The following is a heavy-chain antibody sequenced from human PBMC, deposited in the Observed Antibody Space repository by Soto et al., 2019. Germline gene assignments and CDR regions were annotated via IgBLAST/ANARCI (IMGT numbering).Heavy chain of an antibody. CDR2: IHWNGSSA. CDR1: GFTFEHYG. D-gene: IGHD2-2*01. CDR3: ARSEKFGSSTYHTVFDS. J-gene: IGHJ4*02. Sequence: GGSLRLSCAASGFTFEHYGMSWVRQAPGKGLEWVSGIHWNGSSAFYTDSVKGRFTMSRDNAENTLHLQLSSLRGEDTALYYCARSEKFGSSTYHTVFDSWGRGALVTVSS. V-gene: IGHV3-20*04.